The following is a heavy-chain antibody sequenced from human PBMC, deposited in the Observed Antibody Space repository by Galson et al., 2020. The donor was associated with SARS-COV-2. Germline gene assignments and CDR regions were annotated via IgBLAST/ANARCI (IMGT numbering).Heavy chain of an antibody. CDR3: ARLGQHLHYGSGSYYRSHYYYYGMDV. V-gene: IGHV1-18*01. D-gene: IGHD3-10*01. J-gene: IGHJ6*02. CDR1: GYTFTSYG. Sequence: ASVKVSCKASGYTFTSYGISWVRQAPGQGLEWMGWISAYNGNTNYAQKLQGRVTMTTDTSTSTAYMELRSLRSDDTAVYYCARLGQHLHYGSGSYYRSHYYYYGMDVWGQGTTVTVSS. CDR2: ISAYNGNT.